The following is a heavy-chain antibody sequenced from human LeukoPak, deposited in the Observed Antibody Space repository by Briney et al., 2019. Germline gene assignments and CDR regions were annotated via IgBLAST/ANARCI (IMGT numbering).Heavy chain of an antibody. CDR2: IYYSGST. CDR1: GDSVSSSSYY. V-gene: IGHV4-39*01. CDR3: ARRRTPGGYYFDY. J-gene: IGHJ4*02. D-gene: IGHD4-23*01. Sequence: ASETLSLTCTVSGDSVSSSSYYWGWIRQPPGKGLEWIGSIYYSGSTYYNPSLKSRVTISVDTSKNQFSLKLSSVTAADTAVYYCARRRTPGGYYFDYWGQGTLVTVSS.